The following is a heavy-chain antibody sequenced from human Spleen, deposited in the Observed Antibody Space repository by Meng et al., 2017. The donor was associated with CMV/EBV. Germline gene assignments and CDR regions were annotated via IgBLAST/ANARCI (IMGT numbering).Heavy chain of an antibody. CDR3: ARDLLVSQPTAVIPNWFDP. V-gene: IGHV1-18*01. D-gene: IGHD2-2*01. J-gene: IGHJ5*02. CDR2: ISAYNGNT. Sequence: GESLKISCKASGYTFTRYGISWVRQAPGQGLEWMGWISAYNGNTNYAQKLQGRVTMTTDTSTSTAYTELRSLRSDDTAVYYCARDLLVSQPTAVIPNWFDPWGPGTLVTVSS. CDR1: GYTFTRYG.